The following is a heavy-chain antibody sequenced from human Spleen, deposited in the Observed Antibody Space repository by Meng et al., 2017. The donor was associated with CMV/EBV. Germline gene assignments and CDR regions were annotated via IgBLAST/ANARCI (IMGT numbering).Heavy chain of an antibody. CDR3: AKHAQIAPFGGN. D-gene: IGHD3-10*01. Sequence: GGSLRLSCAASGFTFSSYGMHWVRQAPGKGLEWVAFVRADGSHQYYADSVKGRFTISRDNSKNTLSLQMNSLGAEDTAVYYCAKHAQIAPFGGNWGQGTLVTVSS. V-gene: IGHV3-30*02. J-gene: IGHJ4*02. CDR2: VRADGSHQ. CDR1: GFTFSSYG.